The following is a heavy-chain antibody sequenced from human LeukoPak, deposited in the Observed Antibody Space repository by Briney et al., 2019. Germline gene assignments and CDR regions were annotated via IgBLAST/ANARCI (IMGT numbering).Heavy chain of an antibody. J-gene: IGHJ3*02. D-gene: IGHD1-1*01. CDR1: GFTFSSYA. CDR2: ISGSGGST. V-gene: IGHV3-23*01. Sequence: GGSLRLSCAASGFTFSSYAMSWVRQAPGKGLEWVSAISGSGGSTYYADSVKGRFTISRDNSKNTLYLQMNSLRAEDTAVYYCARGGTGEDAFDIWGQGTMVTVSS. CDR3: ARGGTGEDAFDI.